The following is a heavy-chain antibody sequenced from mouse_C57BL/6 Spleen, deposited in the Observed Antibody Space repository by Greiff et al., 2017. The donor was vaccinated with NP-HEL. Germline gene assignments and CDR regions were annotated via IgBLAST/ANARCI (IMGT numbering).Heavy chain of an antibody. CDR2: IYPGSGNT. V-gene: IGHV1-76*01. J-gene: IGHJ4*01. CDR3: ARWRDGNYHMDYAMDY. D-gene: IGHD2-1*01. CDR1: GYTFTDYY. Sequence: QVQLQQSGAELVRPGASAKLSCKASGYTFTDYYINWVKQRPGQGLEWIARIYPGSGNTYYNEKFKGKATLTAEKSSSTAYMQLSSLTSEDSAVYFCARWRDGNYHMDYAMDYWGQGTSVTVSS.